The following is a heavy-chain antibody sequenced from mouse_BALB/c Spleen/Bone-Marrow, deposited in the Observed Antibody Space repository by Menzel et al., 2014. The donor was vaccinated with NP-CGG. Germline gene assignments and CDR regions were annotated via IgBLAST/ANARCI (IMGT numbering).Heavy chain of an antibody. V-gene: IGHV4-1*02. D-gene: IGHD2-3*01. Sequence: EVKLMESGGGLVQPGGSLKLSCAASGFDFSGFWMGWVRQAPGKGLGRIGEINPDSSTINYTPSLKDRFIISRDNAKNTLYLQMSKVRSEDTALYYCARLGYYGGFAYWGQGTLVTVSA. CDR1: GFDFSGFW. J-gene: IGHJ3*01. CDR3: ARLGYYGGFAY. CDR2: INPDSSTI.